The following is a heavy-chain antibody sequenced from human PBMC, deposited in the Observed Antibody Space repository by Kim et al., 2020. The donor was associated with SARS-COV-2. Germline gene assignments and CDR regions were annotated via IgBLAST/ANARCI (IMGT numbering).Heavy chain of an antibody. V-gene: IGHV4-39*01. CDR1: GGSISSSSYY. CDR2: IYYSGST. CDR3: ARQEQWRVPHYFDY. J-gene: IGHJ4*01. Sequence: SETLSLTCTVSGGSISSSSYYWGWIRQPPGKGLEWIGSIYYSGSTYYNPSLKSRVTISVDTSKNQFSLKLSSVTAADTAVYYCARQEQWRVPHYFDYWG. D-gene: IGHD6-19*01.